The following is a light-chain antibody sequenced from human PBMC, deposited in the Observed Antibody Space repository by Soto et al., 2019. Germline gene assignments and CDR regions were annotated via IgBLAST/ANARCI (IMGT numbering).Light chain of an antibody. J-gene: IGLJ1*01. V-gene: IGLV2-14*01. CDR2: EVT. CDR1: SSDVGGYDY. CDR3: SSYTGSYLYV. Sequence: QSVLTQPASVSGSPGQSITISCTGTSSDVGGYDYVSWYQQYPGKAPKLIIYEVTNRPSGVSTRFSGSKSGNTASLTISGLQAEDEADYYCSSYTGSYLYVFGTGTKVTVL.